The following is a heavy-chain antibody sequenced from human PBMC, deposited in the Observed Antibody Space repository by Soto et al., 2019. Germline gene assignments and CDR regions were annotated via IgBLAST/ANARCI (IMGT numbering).Heavy chain of an antibody. Sequence: QVQLVQSGAEVKKPGSSVKVSCKASGGTFSSYAISWVRQAPGQGLEWMGGIIPIFGTANYAQKFQGRVMITADKSTTTAYMELSSLRSEDTAVYYCASGRGITGTTSSLVDYWGQGTLVTVSS. J-gene: IGHJ4*02. CDR3: ASGRGITGTTSSLVDY. CDR2: IIPIFGTA. V-gene: IGHV1-69*06. CDR1: GGTFSSYA. D-gene: IGHD1-20*01.